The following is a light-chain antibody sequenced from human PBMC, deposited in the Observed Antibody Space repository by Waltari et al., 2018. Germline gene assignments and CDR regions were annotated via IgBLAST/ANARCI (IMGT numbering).Light chain of an antibody. CDR2: WAS. V-gene: IGKV4-1*01. CDR3: QQYYTTPPT. CDR1: QRVLYRSNNKNF. Sequence: DIEMTQSPDSLAVSLGQRATINCKSSQRVLYRSNNKNFLAWYQQRPGQSPKLLIYWASTRESGVPDRFSGSGSGTDFTLTISSLQAEDVAVYYCQQYYTTPPTFGPGTKVDIK. J-gene: IGKJ3*01.